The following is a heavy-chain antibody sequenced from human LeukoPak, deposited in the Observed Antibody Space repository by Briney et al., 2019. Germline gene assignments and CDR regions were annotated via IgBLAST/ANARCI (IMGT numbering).Heavy chain of an antibody. V-gene: IGHV4-39*01. Sequence: SETLSLTCTVSGGSISSGDYYWAWIRQPPGSGLEWIGSINYTGSTYYNPSFKSRVTISIDKSKNQFSLRLSSVTAADTADYYCARRNYGSGLDVWGQGTTVTVSS. CDR1: GGSISSGDYY. CDR2: INYTGST. J-gene: IGHJ6*02. D-gene: IGHD3-10*01. CDR3: ARRNYGSGLDV.